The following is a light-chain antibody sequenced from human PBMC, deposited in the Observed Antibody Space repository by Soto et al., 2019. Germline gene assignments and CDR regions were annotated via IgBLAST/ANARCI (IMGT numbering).Light chain of an antibody. CDR2: DVS. CDR1: SSDVGGYNY. J-gene: IGLJ2*01. Sequence: QSALTQPASVSGSPGQSITISCSGTSSDVGGYNYVSWYQQHPGKTPKLMIYDVSSRPSGVSNRFSGSKSGNTASLTISGLQAEDEADYYCSSYTSSTTPVIFGGGTEVAVL. V-gene: IGLV2-14*03. CDR3: SSYTSSTTPVI.